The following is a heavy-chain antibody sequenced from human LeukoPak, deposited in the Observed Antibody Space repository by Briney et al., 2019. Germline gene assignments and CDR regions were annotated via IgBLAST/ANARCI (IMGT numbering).Heavy chain of an antibody. V-gene: IGHV1-18*01. CDR3: AREGGIAAAGPGRFDP. CDR2: ISAYIGNT. CDR1: GYTFTSYG. Sequence: ASVKVSCKASGYTFTSYGISWVRQAPGQGLEWMGWISAYIGNTNYAQKLQGRVTMATDTSTSTAYMELRSLRSDDTAVYYCAREGGIAAAGPGRFDPWGQGTLVTVSS. J-gene: IGHJ5*02. D-gene: IGHD6-13*01.